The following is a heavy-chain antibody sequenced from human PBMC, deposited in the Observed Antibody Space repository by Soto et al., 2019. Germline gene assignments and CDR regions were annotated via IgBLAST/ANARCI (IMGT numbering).Heavy chain of an antibody. CDR1: GFIFSSYA. D-gene: IGHD3-22*01. Sequence: GGSLRLSCAASGFIFSSYAMSWVRQAPGKGLEWVSAISGSDGSTYYADSVKSRFTISRDNSRNTLCLQMNSLRAEDTAVYYCAKDGVAHIPLYTSGSSYDHWGQGTLVTVSS. J-gene: IGHJ4*02. V-gene: IGHV3-23*01. CDR2: ISGSDGST. CDR3: AKDGVAHIPLYTSGSSYDH.